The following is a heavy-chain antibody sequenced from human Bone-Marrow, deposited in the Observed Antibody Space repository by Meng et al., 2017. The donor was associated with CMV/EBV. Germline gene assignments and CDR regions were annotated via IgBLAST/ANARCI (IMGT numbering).Heavy chain of an antibody. J-gene: IGHJ6*02. Sequence: GESLKISCAASGFTFSSYSMNWVRQAPGKGLEWVSYISSSSSTIYYADSVKGRFTISRDNAKNSLYLQMNSLRAEDTAVYYCARDLVEPPYYYYGMDVWGQGTTVTVS. D-gene: IGHD1-26*01. CDR1: GFTFSSYS. V-gene: IGHV3-48*04. CDR3: ARDLVEPPYYYYGMDV. CDR2: ISSSSSTI.